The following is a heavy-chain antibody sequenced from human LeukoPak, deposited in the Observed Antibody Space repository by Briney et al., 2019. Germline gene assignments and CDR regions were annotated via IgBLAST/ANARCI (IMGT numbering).Heavy chain of an antibody. V-gene: IGHV4-34*01. CDR2: INHSGST. CDR3: AIMTGYYSDAFDI. Sequence: PSETLSLTCAVYGGSISGYYWSWIRQPPGKGLEWIGEINHSGSTNYNPSLKSRVTISVDTSKNQFSLKLSSVTAADTAVYYCAIMTGYYSDAFDIWGQGTMVTVSS. CDR1: GGSISGYY. J-gene: IGHJ3*02. D-gene: IGHD3-9*01.